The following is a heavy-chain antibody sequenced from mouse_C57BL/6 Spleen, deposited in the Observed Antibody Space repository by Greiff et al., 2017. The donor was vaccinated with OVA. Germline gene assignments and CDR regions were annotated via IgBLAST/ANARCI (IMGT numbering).Heavy chain of an antibody. J-gene: IGHJ2*01. CDR1: GYAFSSSW. CDR2: IYPGDGDT. CDR3: ARSSSLFYYFDY. V-gene: IGHV1-82*01. D-gene: IGHD6-1*01. Sequence: QVQLQQSGPELVKPGASVKISCKASGYAFSSSWMNWVKQRPGKGLEWIGRIYPGDGDTNYNGKFKGKATLTADKSSSTAYMQLSSLTSEDSAVYFCARSSSLFYYFDYWGQGTTLTVSS.